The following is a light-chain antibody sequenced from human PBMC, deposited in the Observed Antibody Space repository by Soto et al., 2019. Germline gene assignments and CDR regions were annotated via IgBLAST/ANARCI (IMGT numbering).Light chain of an antibody. CDR2: GAT. J-gene: IGKJ3*01. CDR1: QSVSSRY. V-gene: IGKV3-20*01. Sequence: EIVLTQSPGTLSMSPGERATLSCRASQSVSSRYVAWHQQKPGQAPRLLLSGATNRATGIPDRFSGSGSGTDFTLTISRLEPEDFAVYYCLQYSNSPFTFGPGTKVEIK. CDR3: LQYSNSPFT.